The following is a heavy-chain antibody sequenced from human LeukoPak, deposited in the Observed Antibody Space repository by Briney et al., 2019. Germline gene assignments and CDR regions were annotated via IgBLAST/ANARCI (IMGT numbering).Heavy chain of an antibody. V-gene: IGHV3-9*01. D-gene: IGHD3-10*01. Sequence: GGSLRLSCAASGFTFDDYAMHWVRQAPGKGLEWVSGISWNSASTDYADSVKGRFAISRDNAKNSVFLQMNSLRPEDTALYYCTKVPSGGPPDFWGQGTLVAVSS. CDR2: ISWNSAST. CDR1: GFTFDDYA. CDR3: TKVPSGGPPDF. J-gene: IGHJ4*02.